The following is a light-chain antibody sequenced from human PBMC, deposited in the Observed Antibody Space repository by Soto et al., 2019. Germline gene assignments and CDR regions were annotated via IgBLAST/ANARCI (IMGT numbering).Light chain of an antibody. V-gene: IGKV3-15*01. CDR3: QQYNNWPLT. CDR1: QSVSSN. J-gene: IGKJ4*01. Sequence: TQSPGTLSLSPGERATLSCMASQSVSSNLAWYQQKPGQAPRLLIYGASTRATGIPARFSGSGSGTEFTLTISSLQSEDFAVYYCQQYNNWPLTFGGGTKVDIK. CDR2: GAS.